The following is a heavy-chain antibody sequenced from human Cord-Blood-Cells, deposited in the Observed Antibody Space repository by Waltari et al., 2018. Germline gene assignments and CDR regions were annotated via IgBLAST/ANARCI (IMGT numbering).Heavy chain of an antibody. CDR1: GYTLTELS. V-gene: IGHV1-24*01. J-gene: IGHJ2*01. Sequence: QVQLVQSGAEVKKPGASVKVSCKVSGYTLTELSMHWVRQAPGKGLEWMGGFHPEDGETIYAQKFQGRVAMTEDTATDTSFMELSSLRSEDTAVYYCATLGFDFWSGYFWDFDLWGRGTLVTVSS. D-gene: IGHD3-3*01. CDR2: FHPEDGET. CDR3: ATLGFDFWSGYFWDFDL.